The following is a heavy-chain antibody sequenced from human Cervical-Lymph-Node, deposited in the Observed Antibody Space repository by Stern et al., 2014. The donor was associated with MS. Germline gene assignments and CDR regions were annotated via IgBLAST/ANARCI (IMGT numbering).Heavy chain of an antibody. V-gene: IGHV4-38-2*02. CDR2: THRSGST. CDR1: PYSISSGYY. Sequence: QVQLVESGPRLVKPSETLSLTCSVSPYSISSGYYRAWIRQSPGKGLEWIGTTHRSGSTYYNPSLKSRVTISADTSKNQFFLMLTSVAAADTAVYYCARWGYGDYEADYWGQGTLVTVSS. D-gene: IGHD4-17*01. CDR3: ARWGYGDYEADY. J-gene: IGHJ4*02.